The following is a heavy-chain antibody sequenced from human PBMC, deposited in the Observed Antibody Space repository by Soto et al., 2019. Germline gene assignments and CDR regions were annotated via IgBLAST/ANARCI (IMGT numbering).Heavy chain of an antibody. V-gene: IGHV1-46*01. CDR2: INPSGGST. CDR3: ARDTLYDSSGYYYVGYNWFDP. J-gene: IGHJ5*02. CDR1: GYTFTSYY. Sequence: AASVKVSCKASGYTFTSYYMHWVRQAPGQGLEWMGIINPSGGSTSYAQKFQGRVTMTRDTSTSTVYMELSSLRSEDTAVYYCARDTLYDSSGYYYVGYNWFDPWGQGTLVTVSS. D-gene: IGHD3-22*01.